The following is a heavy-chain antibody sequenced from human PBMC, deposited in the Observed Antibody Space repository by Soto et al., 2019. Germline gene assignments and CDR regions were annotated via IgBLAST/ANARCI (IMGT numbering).Heavy chain of an antibody. D-gene: IGHD1-7*01. CDR2: INAYNGNT. CDR3: ARNILGGTTDY. Sequence: GASVKVSCKASGYTFTSYGISWVRQAPGQGLEWMGWINAYNGNTNYAQKLQGRVTMTTDTSTSTAYMELRSLRSEDTAVYYCARNILGGTTDYWGPGTLVTVSS. V-gene: IGHV1-18*01. J-gene: IGHJ4*02. CDR1: GYTFTSYG.